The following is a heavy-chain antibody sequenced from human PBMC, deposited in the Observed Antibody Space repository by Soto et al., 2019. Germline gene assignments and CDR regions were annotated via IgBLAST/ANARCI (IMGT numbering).Heavy chain of an antibody. CDR1: GGTFSSYA. Sequence: RASVKVSCKASGGTFSSYAISWVRQAPGQGLEWMGGIIPIFGTANYAQKFQGRVTITADESTSTAYMELSSLRSEDTAVYYCARDRAAAGPGGGMDVWGQGTTVTVSS. CDR2: IIPIFGTA. CDR3: ARDRAAAGPGGGMDV. J-gene: IGHJ6*02. V-gene: IGHV1-69*13. D-gene: IGHD6-13*01.